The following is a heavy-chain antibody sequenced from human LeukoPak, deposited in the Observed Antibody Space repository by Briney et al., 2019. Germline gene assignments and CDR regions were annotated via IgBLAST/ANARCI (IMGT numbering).Heavy chain of an antibody. CDR2: ISGSGGST. Sequence: GGSLRLSCAASGFTFSSYAMSWVRQAPGKGLEWVSAISGSGGSTYYADSVKGRFTISRDNSKNTLYLQMNSLRAEDTAVYYCAKLHDSSGYYYGIIWDAFDIWGQGTMVTVSS. V-gene: IGHV3-23*01. J-gene: IGHJ3*02. D-gene: IGHD3-22*01. CDR1: GFTFSSYA. CDR3: AKLHDSSGYYYGIIWDAFDI.